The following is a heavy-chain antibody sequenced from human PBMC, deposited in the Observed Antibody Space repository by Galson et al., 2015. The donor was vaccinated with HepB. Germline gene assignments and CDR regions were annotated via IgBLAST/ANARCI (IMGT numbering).Heavy chain of an antibody. J-gene: IGHJ5*02. V-gene: IGHV5-51*03. CDR2: IYPADSNT. CDR3: ARFAGAILPANWFDP. CDR1: GYVSADYW. Sequence: QSGAEVKKSGESLKISCQGSGYVSADYWIGWVRQMPGKGLEWMGIIYPADSNTRYNPSFQDQVTISADKSISTAYLQWSSLKASDTAMYYCARFAGAILPANWFDPWGQGTLVTVSS. D-gene: IGHD1-1*01.